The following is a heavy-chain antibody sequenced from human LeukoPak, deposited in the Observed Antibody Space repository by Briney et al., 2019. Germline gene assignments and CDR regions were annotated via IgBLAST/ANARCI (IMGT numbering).Heavy chain of an antibody. Sequence: PGGSLRLSCAASGFTFSSYAMSWVRQAPGKGLDWVSAVSASGSYTYCADSVKGRFTISRDNSKNTLYLQMNSLRAEDTALYYCARLGMVSPTDHWGQGTLVTVSS. D-gene: IGHD3-10*01. CDR3: ARLGMVSPTDH. CDR1: GFTFSSYA. V-gene: IGHV3-23*01. CDR2: VSASGSYT. J-gene: IGHJ4*02.